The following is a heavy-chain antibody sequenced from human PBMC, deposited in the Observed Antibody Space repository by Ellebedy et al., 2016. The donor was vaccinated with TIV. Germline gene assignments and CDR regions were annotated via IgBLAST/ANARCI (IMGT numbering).Heavy chain of an antibody. D-gene: IGHD3-10*01. J-gene: IGHJ2*01. CDR2: ISFDGSNQ. CDR3: SRVQRYGSGFPPYFDL. V-gene: IGHV3-30-3*01. Sequence: GESLKIYCAASGFTFSRYAMHWVRQAPGKGLEWVAVISFDGSNQYYTDSVKCRFTISRDNSKNTLYLQMNSLRAEDTAVYYCSRVQRYGSGFPPYFDLWGRGTLVTVSS. CDR1: GFTFSRYA.